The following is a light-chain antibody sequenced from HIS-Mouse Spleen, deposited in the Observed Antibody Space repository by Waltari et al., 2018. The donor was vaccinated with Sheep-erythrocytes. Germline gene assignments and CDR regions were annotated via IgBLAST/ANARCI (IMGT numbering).Light chain of an antibody. J-gene: IGLJ3*02. CDR2: EGS. Sequence: QSALTQPASVSGSPGQSITISCTSTSRDVGSYNLFSWYQQHPGKSPKLRIYEGSKRPSGVLNRFSGSKSGNTASLTISGLQAEDEADYYCCSYAGSSTPWVFGGGTKLTVL. CDR1: SRDVGSYNL. V-gene: IGLV2-23*01. CDR3: CSYAGSSTPWV.